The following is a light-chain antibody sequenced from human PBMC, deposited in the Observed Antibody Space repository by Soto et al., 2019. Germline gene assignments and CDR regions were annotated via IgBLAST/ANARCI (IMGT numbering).Light chain of an antibody. CDR3: CSYSSSSALPYV. CDR1: SNDVGDYNY. V-gene: IGLV2-14*01. CDR2: DVT. Sequence: QSALTQPASVSGSPGQSIAISCTGTSNDVGDYNYVSWYQQYPGKAPKLIIHDVTTRPSGVSGRFAGSKSGNTASLTISGLQPEDEADYYCCSYSSSSALPYVFGTGTKVTVL. J-gene: IGLJ1*01.